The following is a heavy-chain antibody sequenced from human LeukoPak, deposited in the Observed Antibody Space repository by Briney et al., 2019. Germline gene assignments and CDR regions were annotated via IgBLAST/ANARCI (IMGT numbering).Heavy chain of an antibody. CDR1: GFTFSSYG. Sequence: GGSLRLSXAASGFTFSSYGMHWVRQAPGKGLEWVAFIRSDGSDKYYVDPVKGRFTISRDNSKNTLYLQMNSLRAEDTAVYYCSQEGGSHYWGQGTLVTVSS. CDR3: SQEGGSHY. CDR2: IRSDGSDK. D-gene: IGHD5-12*01. V-gene: IGHV3-30*02. J-gene: IGHJ4*02.